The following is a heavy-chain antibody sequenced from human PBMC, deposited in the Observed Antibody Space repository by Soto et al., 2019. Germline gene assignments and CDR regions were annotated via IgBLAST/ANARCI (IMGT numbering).Heavy chain of an antibody. CDR3: ARDIAARPLFTNWFDP. D-gene: IGHD6-6*01. CDR1: GGSISSHY. Sequence: PSETLSLTCTVSGGSISSHYWSWIRQPPGKGLEWIGYVYYSGSTNYNPSLKSRVTISVDTSKNQFSLKLSSVTAADTAVYYCARDIAARPLFTNWFDPWGQGTLVTVSS. V-gene: IGHV4-59*11. J-gene: IGHJ5*02. CDR2: VYYSGST.